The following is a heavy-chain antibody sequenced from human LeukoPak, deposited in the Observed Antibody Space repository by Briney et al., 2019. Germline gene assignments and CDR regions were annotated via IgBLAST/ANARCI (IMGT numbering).Heavy chain of an antibody. J-gene: IGHJ4*02. Sequence: GGSLRLSCAASGFTFSDYYMSWIRQAPGKGLEWVSYIRTSGSTIYYADSVKGRFTISRDNAKNSVYLQMNSLRAEDTAVYYWARGGGSGSYYSIDYWGQGTLVTVSS. CDR1: GFTFSDYY. D-gene: IGHD3-10*01. CDR3: ARGGGSGSYYSIDY. V-gene: IGHV3-11*01. CDR2: IRTSGSTI.